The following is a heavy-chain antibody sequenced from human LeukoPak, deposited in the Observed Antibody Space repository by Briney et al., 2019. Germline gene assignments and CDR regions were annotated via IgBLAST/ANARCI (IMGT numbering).Heavy chain of an antibody. D-gene: IGHD3-10*01. J-gene: IGHJ6*03. CDR1: GGSISSYY. Sequence: SETLSLTCTVSGGSISSYYWSWIRQPPGKGLEWIGYIYYSGSTNYNPSLKSRVTISVDTSKNQFSLKLSSVTAADTAVYYCARAKGYYGSGSYPHYYMDVWGKGTTVTVSS. CDR2: IYYSGST. V-gene: IGHV4-59*01. CDR3: ARAKGYYGSGSYPHYYMDV.